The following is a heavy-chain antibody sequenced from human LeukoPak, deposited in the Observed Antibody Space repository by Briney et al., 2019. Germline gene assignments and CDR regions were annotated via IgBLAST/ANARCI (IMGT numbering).Heavy chain of an antibody. Sequence: SETLSLTCAVYGGSFSGYYWSWIRQPPGKGLEWIGEINHSGSTNYNPSLKSRVNISVDTSKHQFSLKLSSVTAADTAVYYCAREPGLLWFGETDYWGQGTLVTVSS. CDR1: GGSFSGYY. CDR3: AREPGLLWFGETDY. D-gene: IGHD3-10*01. CDR2: INHSGST. V-gene: IGHV4-34*01. J-gene: IGHJ4*02.